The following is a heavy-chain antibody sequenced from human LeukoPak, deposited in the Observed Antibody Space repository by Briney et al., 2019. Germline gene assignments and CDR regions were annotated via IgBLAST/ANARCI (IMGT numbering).Heavy chain of an antibody. J-gene: IGHJ4*02. CDR1: GYTFTSYY. V-gene: IGHV1-2*02. D-gene: IGHD3-9*01. Sequence: ASVKVSCKASGYTFTSYYMHWVRQAPGQGLEWMGWININSGGTNYAQKFQDRVTMTRDTSISTAYMELSRLRSHDTAVYYCARSPHILTGENFDYWGQGTLVTVSS. CDR2: ININSGGT. CDR3: ARSPHILTGENFDY.